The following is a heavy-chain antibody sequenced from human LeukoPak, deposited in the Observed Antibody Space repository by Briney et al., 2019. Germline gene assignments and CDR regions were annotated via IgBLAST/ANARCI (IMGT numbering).Heavy chain of an antibody. D-gene: IGHD6-13*01. CDR1: GGSISSGSYY. J-gene: IGHJ4*02. V-gene: IGHV4-61*02. Sequence: PSETLSLTCTVSGGSISSGSYYWSWIRQPAGRGLEWIGRIYTSGSTDYNPSLESRATISVDTSKNQFSLELSSVTAADTAVYYCARVLGSSWYYIDYWGQGTLVTVSS. CDR2: IYTSGST. CDR3: ARVLGSSWYYIDY.